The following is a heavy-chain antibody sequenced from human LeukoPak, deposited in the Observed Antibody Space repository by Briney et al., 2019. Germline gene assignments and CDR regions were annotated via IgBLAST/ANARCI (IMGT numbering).Heavy chain of an antibody. CDR3: ARDKTGTPLNWFDP. D-gene: IGHD1-7*01. CDR1: GYSISSGYY. CDR2: IYHSGST. V-gene: IGHV4-38-2*02. J-gene: IGHJ5*02. Sequence: PSETLSLTCTVSGYSISSGYYWGWIRQPPGKGLEWIGSIYHSGSTYYNPSLKSRVTISVDTSKNQFCLKLSSVTAADTAVYYCARDKTGTPLNWFDPWGQGTLVTVSS.